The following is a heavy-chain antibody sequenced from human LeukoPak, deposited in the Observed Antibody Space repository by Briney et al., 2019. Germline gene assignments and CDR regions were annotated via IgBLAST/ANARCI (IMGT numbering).Heavy chain of an antibody. Sequence: QAGGSLRLSCAASGFTFSSYDIHWVRQAPGKGLEWVAIISYDGSDKYYADSVKGRFTISRDNSKNTLYLQMNSLRAEDTAVYYCAKDSQQWLASHYFDNWGQGTPVTVSS. V-gene: IGHV3-30*18. D-gene: IGHD6-19*01. CDR2: ISYDGSDK. CDR3: AKDSQQWLASHYFDN. CDR1: GFTFSSYD. J-gene: IGHJ4*02.